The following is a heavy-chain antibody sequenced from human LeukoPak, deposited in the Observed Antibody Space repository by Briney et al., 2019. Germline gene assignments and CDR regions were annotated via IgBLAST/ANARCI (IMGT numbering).Heavy chain of an antibody. Sequence: GASVKVSCKASGVTFNNYTISWVRQAPGQGLEWTGGIIHHSGTADYAQNFQRRVTITADESTSTTYMELSSLRSQDTAVYYCAKNGGLAAAGSFHYWGQGTLVTVSS. CDR2: IIHHSGTA. V-gene: IGHV1-69*13. J-gene: IGHJ4*02. CDR1: GVTFNNYT. D-gene: IGHD6-13*01. CDR3: AKNGGLAAAGSFHY.